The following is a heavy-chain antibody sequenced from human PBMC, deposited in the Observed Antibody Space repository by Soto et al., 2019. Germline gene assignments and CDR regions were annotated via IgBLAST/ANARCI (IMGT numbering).Heavy chain of an antibody. CDR2: ISAYNGNT. CDR1: GYTFTSYG. V-gene: IGHV1-18*04. Sequence: QVQLVQSGAEVKKPGASVKVSCKASGYTFTSYGISWVRQAPGQGLEWMGWISAYNGNTNYAQKIQGRVTMTTDTATSTAYMELRRLRSVDTAVYYCARDGIAAAGTGIYGMDVWGQGTTVTVSS. D-gene: IGHD6-13*01. J-gene: IGHJ6*02. CDR3: ARDGIAAAGTGIYGMDV.